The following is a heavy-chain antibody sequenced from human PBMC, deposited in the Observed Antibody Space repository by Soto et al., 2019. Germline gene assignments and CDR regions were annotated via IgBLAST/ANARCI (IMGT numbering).Heavy chain of an antibody. CDR3: ARDRSYGEYFQH. J-gene: IGHJ1*01. V-gene: IGHV4-59*01. D-gene: IGHD4-17*01. CDR2: IYYSGST. CDR1: GGSISSYY. Sequence: SETLSLTCTVSGGSISSYYWSWLRQPPGKGLEWIGYIYYSGSTNYNPSLKSRVTISVDTSKNQFSLKLSSVTAADTAVYYCARDRSYGEYFQHWGQGTLVTVSS.